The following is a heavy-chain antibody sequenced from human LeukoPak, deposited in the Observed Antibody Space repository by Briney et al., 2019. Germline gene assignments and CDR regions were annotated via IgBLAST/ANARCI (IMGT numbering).Heavy chain of an antibody. CDR1: GGSISSGGYY. Sequence: MASETLSLTCTVSGGSISSGGYYWSWIRQHPGKGLEWIGYIYYSGSTYYNPSLKSRVTISVDTSKNQFSLKLSSVTAADTAVYYCARVELSFYGSGSYPFDYWGQGTLVTVSS. J-gene: IGHJ4*02. CDR3: ARVELSFYGSGSYPFDY. D-gene: IGHD3-10*01. V-gene: IGHV4-31*03. CDR2: IYYSGST.